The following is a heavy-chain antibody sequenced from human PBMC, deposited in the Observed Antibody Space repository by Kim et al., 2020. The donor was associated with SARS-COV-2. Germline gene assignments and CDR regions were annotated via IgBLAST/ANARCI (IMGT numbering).Heavy chain of an antibody. CDR1: GGSIGSSSYY. V-gene: IGHV4-39*01. Sequence: SETLSLTCTVSGGSIGSSSYYWGWIRQPPGKGLEWIGSIYYSGSAYYNPSLKSRLTISGDTSENQSSLTLKSVTAADTAVYYCARHTYSRYNCFDPWGQGTLVTVSS. D-gene: IGHD3-22*01. CDR3: ARHTYSRYNCFDP. J-gene: IGHJ5*02. CDR2: IYYSGSA.